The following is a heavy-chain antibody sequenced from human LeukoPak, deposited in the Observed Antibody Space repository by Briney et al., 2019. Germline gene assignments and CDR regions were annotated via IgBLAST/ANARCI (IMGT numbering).Heavy chain of an antibody. CDR3: ALSSRSVAYPFDY. V-gene: IGHV4-38-2*01. D-gene: IGHD6-19*01. Sequence: PSETLSLTCEVSRYSIISGFYWGWIRQPPGKGLEWIGNIYHSGTTYYNPSLKSRVTISLDTSNNQFSLKLTSVPAADTAVYYCALSSRSVAYPFDYWGQGTLVTVSS. J-gene: IGHJ4*02. CDR2: IYHSGTT. CDR1: RYSIISGFY.